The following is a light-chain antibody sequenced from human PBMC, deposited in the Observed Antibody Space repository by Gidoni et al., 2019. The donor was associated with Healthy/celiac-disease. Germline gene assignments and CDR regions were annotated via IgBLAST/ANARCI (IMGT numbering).Light chain of an antibody. CDR1: QSISSY. V-gene: IGKV1-39*01. CDR3: QQGYSTLWT. Sequence: DIQMTQSPSSLSASVGDRVTITCRASQSISSYLNWYQQQPGKAPKLLIYAASSLQSGVPSRFSGSGSRTDFTLTISSRQPEDIANYYCQQGYSTLWTFGQGTKVEIK. CDR2: AAS. J-gene: IGKJ1*01.